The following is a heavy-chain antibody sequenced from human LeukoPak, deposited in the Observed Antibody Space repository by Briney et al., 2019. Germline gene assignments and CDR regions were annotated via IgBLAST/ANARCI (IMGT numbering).Heavy chain of an antibody. CDR2: IYTSANT. CDR3: ATSGGYYDILTGYYTSYFDY. D-gene: IGHD3-9*01. V-gene: IGHV4-61*02. Sequence: SETLSLTCTVSGGSISSGSYYWSWIRQPAGKGLEWIGCIYTSANTNYNPYLKSRVTISLDTSRSQFSLKLSSVTAADTAVYYCATSGGYYDILTGYYTSYFDYWRQGTLVTVSS. J-gene: IGHJ4*02. CDR1: GGSISSGSYY.